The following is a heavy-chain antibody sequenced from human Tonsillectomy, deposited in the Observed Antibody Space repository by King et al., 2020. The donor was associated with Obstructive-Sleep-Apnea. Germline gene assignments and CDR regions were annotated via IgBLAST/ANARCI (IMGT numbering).Heavy chain of an antibody. V-gene: IGHV1-18*04. CDR3: ARDSGTGYYGWGGATHTSSGMDA. D-gene: IGHD3-10*01. Sequence: QLVQSGAEVKKPGASVKVSCKASGYTFSSYGISWVRQAPGQGLEWMGWISVYNGNTNYAQKLQGRVTMTTDTSTSTVYMELRSLRSDDTAVYYCARDSGTGYYGWGGATHTSSGMDAGGQGPPATVPS. J-gene: IGHJ6*02. CDR2: ISVYNGNT. CDR1: GYTFSSYG.